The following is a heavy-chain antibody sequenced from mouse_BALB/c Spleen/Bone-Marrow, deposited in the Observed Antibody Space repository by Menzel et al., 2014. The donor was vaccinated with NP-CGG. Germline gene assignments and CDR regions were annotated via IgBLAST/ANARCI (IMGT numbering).Heavy chain of an antibody. Sequence: VKLQESDAELVKPGASVKISCKASGYTFTDHAIHWVKQKPEQGLEWIGYISPGNGDIKYNEKFKGKATLTADKASSPAYKQLSGLTSEDSAVYICRRSVGNPFDHWGQGTTLTVSS. J-gene: IGHJ2*01. CDR1: GYTFTDHA. V-gene: IGHV1S53*02. CDR2: ISPGNGDI. D-gene: IGHD2-1*01. CDR3: RRSVGNPFDH.